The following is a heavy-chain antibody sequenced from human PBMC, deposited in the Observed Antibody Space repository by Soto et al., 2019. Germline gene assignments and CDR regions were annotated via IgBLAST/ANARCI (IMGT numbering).Heavy chain of an antibody. Sequence: GGSLRLSCAASGFIFSNHAMSWVRQVPGKGLEWVSGISAGGNLIYYADSVRGRFTMSRDNSKNMLYLQMNSLRAEDTAVYFCAKRKGIGAGAKNCDFCGEAARVTGS. CDR3: AKRKGIGAGAKNCDF. CDR2: ISAGGNLI. J-gene: IGHJ4*02. CDR1: GFIFSNHA. D-gene: IGHD6-13*01. V-gene: IGHV3-23*01.